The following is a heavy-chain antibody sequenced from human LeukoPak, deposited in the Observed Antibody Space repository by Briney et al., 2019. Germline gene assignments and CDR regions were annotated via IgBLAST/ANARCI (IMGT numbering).Heavy chain of an antibody. CDR1: GGSISTTTYY. V-gene: IGHV4-39*01. CDR2: IYYSGST. CDR3: ARHCSDSNCYRLDAFDI. D-gene: IGHD2-15*01. J-gene: IGHJ3*02. Sequence: SETLSLTCTVSGGSISTTTYYWDWIRQPPGKGLEYVGSIYYSGSTYYTPSLKSRFTISIDTAKNQFSLKLISVTAADTAVYFCARHCSDSNCYRLDAFDIWGQGTLVTVSS.